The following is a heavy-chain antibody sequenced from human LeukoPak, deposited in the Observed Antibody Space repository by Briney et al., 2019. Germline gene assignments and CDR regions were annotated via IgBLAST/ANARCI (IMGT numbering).Heavy chain of an antibody. CDR3: AKAGGAGIFDY. CDR1: GFTFSSYA. J-gene: IGHJ4*02. V-gene: IGHV3-23*01. Sequence: GGSLRLSCAASGFTFSSYAMSWVRQAPGKGLEWVSAISGSGGSTYYADSVKGPFTISRDNSKNTLYLQMNSLRAEDPAVYYCAKAGGAGIFDYWGQGTLVTVSS. D-gene: IGHD1-26*01. CDR2: ISGSGGST.